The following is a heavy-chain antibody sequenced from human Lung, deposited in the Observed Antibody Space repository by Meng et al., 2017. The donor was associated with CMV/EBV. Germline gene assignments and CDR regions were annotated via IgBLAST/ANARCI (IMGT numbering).Heavy chain of an antibody. D-gene: IGHD2-15*01. J-gene: IGHJ3*02. CDR3: ARGTAIVQYISSGLDI. V-gene: IGHV1-69*13. Sequence: SXXVSXKASGGTFTGYAVGWVRQAPGQGLEWMGGIIPILGTVNYAQNFQDRVTITADESTVTAYMELSSLRSEDTAVYYCARGTAIVQYISSGLDIWGQGPMVTVSS. CDR2: IIPILGTV. CDR1: GGTFTGYA.